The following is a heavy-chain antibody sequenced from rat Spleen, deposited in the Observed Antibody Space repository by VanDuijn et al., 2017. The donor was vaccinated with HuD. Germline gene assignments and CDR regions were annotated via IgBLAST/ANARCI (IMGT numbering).Heavy chain of an antibody. D-gene: IGHD1-7*01. CDR3: ARQYYGYTD. V-gene: IGHV5-25*01. CDR1: GFTFSSSP. Sequence: EVQLMESGGGSVQPGRSLKVSCAASGFTFSSSPMAWVRQAPKKGLEWVASISSGGGGTYYSDSVKGRFTISRDNAKSTLDLQMDSLRSEDTASYYCARQYYGYTDWGQGTLVTVSS. CDR2: ISSGGGGT. J-gene: IGHJ3*01.